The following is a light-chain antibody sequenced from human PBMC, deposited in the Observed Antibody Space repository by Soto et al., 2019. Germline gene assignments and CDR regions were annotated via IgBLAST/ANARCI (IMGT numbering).Light chain of an antibody. V-gene: IGKV3-20*01. Sequence: DIGLTQSPGTLSLSPGERATLSCGASQYVSSSYLAWYQQRAGQAPRLLIYGASSRATGITDRFTGRGSGTDFTLTISSLEPEDFAVYYCQQYATSPFTFGPGTKV. J-gene: IGKJ3*01. CDR3: QQYATSPFT. CDR1: QYVSSSY. CDR2: GAS.